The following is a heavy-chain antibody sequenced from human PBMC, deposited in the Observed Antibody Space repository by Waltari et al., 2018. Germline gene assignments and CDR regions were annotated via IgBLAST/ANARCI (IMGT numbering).Heavy chain of an antibody. V-gene: IGHV4-59*01. CDR1: GGSISTYY. CDR3: ARTLPAVPHAFDF. J-gene: IGHJ3*01. CDR2: IYSSGSA. D-gene: IGHD2-2*01. Sequence: QVQLQESGPGLVKPSETLSLTCTVPGGSISTYYWRWIRQPPGKELEWIGYIYSSGSAYYSPSLKSRVTISVDTSKNQFSLKLNSVTAADTAVYYCARTLPAVPHAFDFWGHGTMVTVSS.